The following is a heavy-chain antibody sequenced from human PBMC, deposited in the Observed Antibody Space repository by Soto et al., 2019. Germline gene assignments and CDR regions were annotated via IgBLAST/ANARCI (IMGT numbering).Heavy chain of an antibody. J-gene: IGHJ6*02. CDR3: ARDLLGYCSSTSCYTGYYGMDV. V-gene: IGHV3-48*02. CDR1: GFTFSSYS. D-gene: IGHD2-2*02. Sequence: PGGSLRLSCAASGFTFSSYSMNWVRQAPGKGLEWVSYISSSSSTIYYADSVKGRFTISRDNAKNSLYLQMNSLRDEDTAVYYCARDLLGYCSSTSCYTGYYGMDVWGQGTTVTV. CDR2: ISSSSSTI.